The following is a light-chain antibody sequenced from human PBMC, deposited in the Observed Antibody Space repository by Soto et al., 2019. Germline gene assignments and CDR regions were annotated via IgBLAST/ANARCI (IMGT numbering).Light chain of an antibody. CDR1: QDINTW. CDR3: QQYNIYPLT. J-gene: IGKJ4*01. Sequence: DVQMTQSPSSLSASVGDRVTITCRASQDINTWLAWYQQKAEKAPKSLFYAASSLQTGVPSRFSGSQSGTDSTLAIKTLQPEDSATYYCQQYNIYPLTFGGGTKVEIE. CDR2: AAS. V-gene: IGKV1D-16*01.